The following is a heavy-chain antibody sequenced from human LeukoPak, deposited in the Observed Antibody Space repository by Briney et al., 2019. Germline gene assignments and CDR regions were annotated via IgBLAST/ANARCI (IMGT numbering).Heavy chain of an antibody. D-gene: IGHD5-18*01. CDR1: EYTFTSYY. CDR3: ARVRGDTAMVDDAFDI. J-gene: IGHJ3*02. V-gene: IGHV1-46*01. Sequence: ASVKVSCKASEYTFTSYYMHWVRQAPGQGLEWMGIINPSGGSTSYAQKFQGRVTMTRDTSTSTVYMELSSLRSEDTAVYYCARVRGDTAMVDDAFDIWGQGTMVTVSS. CDR2: INPSGGST.